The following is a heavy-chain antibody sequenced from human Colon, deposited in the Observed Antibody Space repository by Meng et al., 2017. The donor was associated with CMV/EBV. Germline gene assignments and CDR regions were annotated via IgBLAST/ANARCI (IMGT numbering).Heavy chain of an antibody. Sequence: EVQLVESGGASVQPGGSLRLSCAASEFSVNNNYMTWVRQSPGRGLEWVSRINGGGSSTNYADSVKGRFPISRDNAKNTLYLQMNSLRVEDTAVYYCVREGAYGDFDYWGQGTLVTVSS. CDR2: INGGGSST. CDR1: EFSVNNNY. D-gene: IGHD5-12*01. CDR3: VREGAYGDFDY. V-gene: IGHV3-74*01. J-gene: IGHJ4*02.